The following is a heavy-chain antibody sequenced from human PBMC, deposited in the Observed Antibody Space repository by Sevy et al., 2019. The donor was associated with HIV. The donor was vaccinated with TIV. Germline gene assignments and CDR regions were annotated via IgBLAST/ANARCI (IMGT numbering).Heavy chain of an antibody. CDR1: GGSISSTNW. J-gene: IGHJ4*02. CDR2: VYDSGST. Sequence: SETLSLTCAVSGGSISSTNWWSWVRQPPGKGLEWIGEVYDSGSTNYNPSLKSRVSISVDKAKNQFSVKLSPVTAADTAVYYCAREKTTAFAFDLWGQGALVTVSS. V-gene: IGHV4-4*02. CDR3: AREKTTAFAFDL. D-gene: IGHD1-1*01.